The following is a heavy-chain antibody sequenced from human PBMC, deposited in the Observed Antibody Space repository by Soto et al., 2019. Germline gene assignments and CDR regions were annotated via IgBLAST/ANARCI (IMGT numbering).Heavy chain of an antibody. CDR3: TRENIEHSDGLYDAFDI. CDR1: GYTFTDYY. J-gene: IGHJ3*02. V-gene: IGHV1-2*02. D-gene: IGHD2-15*01. Sequence: ASVKVSCKTSGYTFTDYYTHWVRQAPGQGLEWMGWMNPKSGGAYFAQKFQGRVTLTRDTSIGTAYIEASSLTSDDTAVYFCTRENIEHSDGLYDAFDIWGQGTTVTVSS. CDR2: MNPKSGGA.